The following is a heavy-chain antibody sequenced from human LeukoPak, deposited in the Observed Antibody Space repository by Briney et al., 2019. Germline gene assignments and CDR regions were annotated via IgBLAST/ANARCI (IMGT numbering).Heavy chain of an antibody. Sequence: SETLSLTCAVSGGSISSSNWWSWVRQPPGKGLEWIGEIYHSGSTNYNPSLKSRVTISVDTSKNQFSLKLSSVTAADTAVYYCARKTYDSSGYYYYPPPYYFDYWGQGTLVTVSS. CDR1: GGSISSSNW. D-gene: IGHD3-22*01. CDR3: ARKTYDSSGYYYYPPPYYFDY. CDR2: IYHSGST. V-gene: IGHV4-4*02. J-gene: IGHJ4*02.